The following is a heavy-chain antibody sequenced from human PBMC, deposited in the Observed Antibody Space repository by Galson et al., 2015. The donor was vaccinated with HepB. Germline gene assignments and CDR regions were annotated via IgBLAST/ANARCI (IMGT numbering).Heavy chain of an antibody. CDR2: IKEDGSDK. J-gene: IGHJ3*02. CDR3: ARTYYFESSAYLPTDI. Sequence: SLRLSCAASGFTFSSYWMNWVRQAPGKGLEWVANIKEDGSDKNYVDSVRGRFTISRDNAKNSLYLQMNSLRAEDTAVYYCARTYYFESSAYLPTDIWGQGTMVTVSS. D-gene: IGHD3-22*01. CDR1: GFTFSSYW. V-gene: IGHV3-7*01.